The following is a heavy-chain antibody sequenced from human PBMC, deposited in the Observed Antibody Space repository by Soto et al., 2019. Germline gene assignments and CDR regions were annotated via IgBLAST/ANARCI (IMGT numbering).Heavy chain of an antibody. CDR1: GFTLSSYG. CDR2: ISYDGSNK. Sequence: GGSLRLSCAASGFTLSSYGMHWVRQAPGKGLEWVAVISYDGSNKYYADSVKGRFTISRDNSKNTLYLQINSLSAEDTAVYYWAKGWGSGSYYRQNWGQEPWSPSPQ. V-gene: IGHV3-30*18. D-gene: IGHD3-10*01. CDR3: AKGWGSGSYYRQN. J-gene: IGHJ4*01.